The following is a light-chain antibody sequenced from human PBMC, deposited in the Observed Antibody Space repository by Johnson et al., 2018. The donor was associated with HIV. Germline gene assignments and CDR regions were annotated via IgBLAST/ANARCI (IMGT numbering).Light chain of an antibody. J-gene: IGLJ1*01. CDR2: KDN. V-gene: IGLV1-51*02. CDR3: GSWDSSLSAYV. CDR1: SSDIGNNY. Sequence: QSVLTQPPSLSAAPGQKVTISCSGSSSDIGNNYVSWYQVLPGTAPKLLIYKDNERPSGIPDRFSGSKSGTSATLGITGLQTGDEADYYCGSWDSSLSAYVFGTGTRVTVL.